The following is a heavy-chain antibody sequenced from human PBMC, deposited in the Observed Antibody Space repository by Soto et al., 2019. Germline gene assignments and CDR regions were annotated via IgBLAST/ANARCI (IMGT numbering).Heavy chain of an antibody. CDR2: IYYSGTT. CDR3: ARSVFP. Sequence: PSETLSLTCTVSGGSISNENYYWNWIRQPPGKGLEWIGYIYYSGTTFYNPSLKSRVTLSVDTSKNQFALKLSSVTAAETAVYYCARSVFPWGQGTLVTVSS. J-gene: IGHJ5*02. CDR1: GGSISNENYY. V-gene: IGHV4-30-4*01.